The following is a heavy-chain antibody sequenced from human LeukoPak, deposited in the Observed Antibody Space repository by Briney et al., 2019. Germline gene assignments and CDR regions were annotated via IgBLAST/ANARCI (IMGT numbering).Heavy chain of an antibody. CDR2: IYYSGST. Sequence: SETLSLTCAVYGGSFSGYWSWIRQPPGKGLEWIGYIYYSGSTNYNPSLKSRVTISVDTSKNQFSLKLSSVTAADTAVYYCARMGAVYGSGRHNWFDPWGQGTLVTVSS. CDR1: GGSFSGY. V-gene: IGHV4-59*08. J-gene: IGHJ5*02. D-gene: IGHD3-10*01. CDR3: ARMGAVYGSGRHNWFDP.